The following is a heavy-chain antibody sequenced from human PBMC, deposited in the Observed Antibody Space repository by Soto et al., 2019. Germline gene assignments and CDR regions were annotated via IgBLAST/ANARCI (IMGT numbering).Heavy chain of an antibody. CDR2: IYWNDDK. CDR3: AHRPEMDSLLDNWFDP. V-gene: IGHV2-5*01. J-gene: IGHJ5*02. D-gene: IGHD2-15*01. Sequence: GSGPTLVNPTQTLTLTCTFSGFSLSTSGVGVGWIRQPPGKALEWLALIYWNDDKRYSPSLKSRLTITKDTSKNQVVLTMTNMDPVDTATYYCAHRPEMDSLLDNWFDPWGQGTLVTVSS. CDR1: GFSLSTSGVG.